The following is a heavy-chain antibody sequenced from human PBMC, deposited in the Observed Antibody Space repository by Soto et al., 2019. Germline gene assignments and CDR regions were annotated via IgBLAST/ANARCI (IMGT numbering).Heavy chain of an antibody. V-gene: IGHV7-4-1*01. D-gene: IGHD4-17*01. J-gene: IGHJ4*02. CDR3: AKDIIASARISDYGDYGYFDY. Sequence: ASVKVSCKASGYTFTSYAMNWVRQAPGQGLEWMGWINTNTGNPTYAQGFTGRFVFSLDTSVSTAYLQICSLKDEDTAVYYCAKDIIASARISDYGDYGYFDYWGQGTLVTVS. CDR1: GYTFTSYA. CDR2: INTNTGNP.